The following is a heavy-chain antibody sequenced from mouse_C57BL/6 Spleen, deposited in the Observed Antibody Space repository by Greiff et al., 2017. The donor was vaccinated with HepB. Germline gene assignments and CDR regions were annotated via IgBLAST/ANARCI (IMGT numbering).Heavy chain of an antibody. Sequence: VKLQQPGAELVKPGASVKLSCKASGYTFTSYWMHWVKQRPGQGLEWIGMIHPNSGSTNYNEKFKSKATLTVDKSSSTAYMQLSSLTSEDSAVYYCAREVITTVVATDYWGQGTTLTVSS. CDR2: IHPNSGST. V-gene: IGHV1-64*01. CDR3: AREVITTVVATDY. CDR1: GYTFTSYW. J-gene: IGHJ2*01. D-gene: IGHD1-1*01.